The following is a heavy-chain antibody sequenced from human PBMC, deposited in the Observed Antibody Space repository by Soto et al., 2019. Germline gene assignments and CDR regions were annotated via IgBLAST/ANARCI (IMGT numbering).Heavy chain of an antibody. J-gene: IGHJ4*02. V-gene: IGHV1-18*01. CDR1: VYNFTSYG. Sequence: ASGKVSCKASVYNFTSYGISWVRQAPGQGLEWMGWISAYNGNTNYAQKLQGRVTMTTDTSTSTAYMELRSLRSDDTAVYYCARDIAAAVPFDYWGQGTLVTVSS. CDR3: ARDIAAAVPFDY. D-gene: IGHD6-13*01. CDR2: ISAYNGNT.